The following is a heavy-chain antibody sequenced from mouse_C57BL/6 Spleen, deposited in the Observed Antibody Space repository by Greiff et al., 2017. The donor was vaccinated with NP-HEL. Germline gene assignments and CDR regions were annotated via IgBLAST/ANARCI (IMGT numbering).Heavy chain of an antibody. D-gene: IGHD3-3*01. CDR3: ARSRGTNYFDY. J-gene: IGHJ2*01. Sequence: EVKLVESGGGLVQPGGSLSLSCAASGFTFTDYYMSWVRQPPGKALEWLGFIRNKANGYTTEYSASVKGRFTISRDNSQSILYLQMNALRAEDSATYYCARSRGTNYFDYWGQGTTLTVSS. CDR2: IRNKANGYTT. CDR1: GFTFTDYY. V-gene: IGHV7-3*01.